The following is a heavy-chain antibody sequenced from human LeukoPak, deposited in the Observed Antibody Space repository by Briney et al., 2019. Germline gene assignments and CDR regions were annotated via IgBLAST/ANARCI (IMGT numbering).Heavy chain of an antibody. J-gene: IGHJ4*02. CDR1: GGSFSGYY. V-gene: IGHV4-34*01. CDR2: INHSGST. Sequence: SETLSLTCAVYGGSFSGYYWSWVRQPPGKGLEWIGEINHSGSTNYNPSLKSRVTISVDTSKNQVSLKLSSVTAADTAVYYCASEVYSSSWSVRGDYWGQGTLVTVSS. D-gene: IGHD6-13*01. CDR3: ASEVYSSSWSVRGDY.